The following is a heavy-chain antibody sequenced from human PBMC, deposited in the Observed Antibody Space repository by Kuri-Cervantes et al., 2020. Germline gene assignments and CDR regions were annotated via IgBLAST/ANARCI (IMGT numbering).Heavy chain of an antibody. CDR3: ATYSSSWYPFGGLSP. D-gene: IGHD6-13*01. CDR2: IYYSGST. J-gene: IGHJ5*02. CDR1: GGSVSSGSYY. V-gene: IGHV4-30-4*08. Sequence: SETLSLTCTVSGGSVSSGSYYWSWIRQPPGKGLEWIGYIYYSGSTYYNPSLKSRVTISVDTSKNQFSLKLSSVTAADTAVYYCATYSSSWYPFGGLSPWGQGTLVTVSS.